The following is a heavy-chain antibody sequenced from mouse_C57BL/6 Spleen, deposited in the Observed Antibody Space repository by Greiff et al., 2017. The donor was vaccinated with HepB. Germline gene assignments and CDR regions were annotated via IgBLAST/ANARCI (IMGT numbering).Heavy chain of an antibody. CDR2: IDPSDSYT. V-gene: IGHV1-59*01. CDR3: AREGKFISWENAMDY. D-gene: IGHD4-1*01. Sequence: QVQLQQPGAELVRPGTSVKLSCKASGYTFTSYWMHWVKQRPGQGLEWIGVIDPSDSYTNYNQKFKGKATLTVDTSSSTAYMQLSSLTSEDSAVYYCAREGKFISWENAMDYWGQGTSVTVSS. J-gene: IGHJ4*01. CDR1: GYTFTSYW.